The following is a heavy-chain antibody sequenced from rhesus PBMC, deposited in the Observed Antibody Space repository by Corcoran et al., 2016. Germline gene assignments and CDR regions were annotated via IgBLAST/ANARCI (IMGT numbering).Heavy chain of an antibody. CDR3: ARYRSGSYYYFDY. J-gene: IGHJ4*01. V-gene: IGHV4-80*01. CDR2: INGSSGST. CDR1: GSSISSYW. Sequence: QVLLQESGPGLVKPSETLSLTCAVSGSSISSYWRSWIRQPPGKGLEWIGEINGSSGSTNYNPSLKSRVTISKDASKNQFSLILSSVTAADTAVYYCARYRSGSYYYFDYWGQGVLVTVSS. D-gene: IGHD3-16*01.